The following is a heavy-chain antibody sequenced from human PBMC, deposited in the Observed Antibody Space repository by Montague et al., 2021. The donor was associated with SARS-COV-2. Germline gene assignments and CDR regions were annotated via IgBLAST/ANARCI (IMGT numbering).Heavy chain of an antibody. V-gene: IGHV4-39*07. CDR1: GGSISSYHHY. D-gene: IGHD2-15*01. J-gene: IGHJ4*02. CDR2: MYYSGST. CDR3: GRVILSATSNPFGC. Sequence: SETLSLTCTVSGGSISSYHHYWGWIRQPPGKGLEWIGAMYYSGSTWLNPSLKSRVTISVGTSKNQLSLNLRSVTAADTAVYFCGRVILSATSNPFGCWGPGTLVTVSS.